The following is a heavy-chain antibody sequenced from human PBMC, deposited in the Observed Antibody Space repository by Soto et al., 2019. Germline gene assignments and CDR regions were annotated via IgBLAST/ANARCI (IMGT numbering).Heavy chain of an antibody. CDR1: GGSISSGGYS. Sequence: PSETLSFTCAVSGGSISSGGYSWSWIRQPPGKGLEWIGYIYHSGSTYYNPSLKSRVTISVDRSKNQFSLKLSSVTAADTAVYYCARARGGYSYGYDYWGQGTLVTVYS. CDR2: IYHSGST. V-gene: IGHV4-30-2*01. CDR3: ARARGGYSYGYDY. J-gene: IGHJ4*02. D-gene: IGHD5-18*01.